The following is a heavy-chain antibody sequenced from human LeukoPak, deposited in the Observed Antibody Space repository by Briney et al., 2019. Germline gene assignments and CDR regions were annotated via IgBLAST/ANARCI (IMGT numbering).Heavy chain of an antibody. V-gene: IGHV4-30-4*01. J-gene: IGHJ4*02. CDR1: GGSISSGDYY. CDR3: ARFMVRGVRNPAYFDY. D-gene: IGHD3-10*01. Sequence: SETLSLTCTVSGGSISSGDYYWSWIRQPPGKGLEWIGYIYYSGSTYYNPSLKRRVTISVDTSKNQFALKLSSVTAADTAVYYRARFMVRGVRNPAYFDYWGQGTLVTVSS. CDR2: IYYSGST.